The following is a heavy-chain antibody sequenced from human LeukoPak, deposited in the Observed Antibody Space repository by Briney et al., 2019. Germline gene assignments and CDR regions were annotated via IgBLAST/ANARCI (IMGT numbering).Heavy chain of an antibody. V-gene: IGHV3-7*01. CDR2: IKQDGSEK. CDR3: ARVVSGRGKYYFDY. D-gene: IGHD3-16*01. CDR1: GFTFSSYW. Sequence: GGSLRLSYAASGFTFSSYWMSWVRQAPGKGLEWVANIKQDGSEKYYVDSVKGRFTISRDNAKNSLYLQMNSLRAEDTAVYYCARVVSGRGKYYFDYWGQGTLVTVSS. J-gene: IGHJ4*02.